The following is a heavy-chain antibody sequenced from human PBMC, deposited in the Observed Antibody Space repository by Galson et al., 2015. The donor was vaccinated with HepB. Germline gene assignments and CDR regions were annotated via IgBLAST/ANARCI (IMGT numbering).Heavy chain of an antibody. Sequence: PALVKPTQTHTLTCTFSGFSLTSTGMSVSWIRQPPGKALEWLALIDWDDNEYYSTSLRTRLTISEDTSKNHVVLTMTNMDPVDTATYYCARSNVTFGSSGWYSENDFWGQGALVTVSS. CDR2: IDWDDNE. J-gene: IGHJ4*02. CDR3: ARSNVTFGSSGWYSENDF. V-gene: IGHV2-70*01. D-gene: IGHD6-19*01. CDR1: GFSLTSTGMS.